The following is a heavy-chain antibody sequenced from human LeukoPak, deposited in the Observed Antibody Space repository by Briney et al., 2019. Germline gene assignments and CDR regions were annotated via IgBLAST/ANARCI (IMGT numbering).Heavy chain of an antibody. D-gene: IGHD4-17*01. J-gene: IGHJ3*02. V-gene: IGHV3-74*01. CDR1: GFTFSNYW. CDR2: INKDGSNT. CDR3: AFPMTIVTPESFDI. Sequence: PGGSLRLSCAAPGFTFSNYWMHWVRQAPGKGLEWVSRINKDGSNTRYADSVKSRFTISRDNAKNTLYLQMNSLRADDTAVYFCAFPMTIVTPESFDIWGQGTMVTVST.